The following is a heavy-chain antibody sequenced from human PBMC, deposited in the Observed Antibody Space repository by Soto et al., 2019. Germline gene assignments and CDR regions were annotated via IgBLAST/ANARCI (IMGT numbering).Heavy chain of an antibody. Sequence: QVQLVQSGDEVRKPGSLVKVSCKASGYIFVNYGIAWVRQAPGQGLEWMGWISPYSGNTHYASKVQGRLTMXTXTXXSTAYMDLGSLTSGDTAVYYCAMVDNYVTPTPQDVWGQGTTVTVSS. CDR3: AMVDNYVTPTPQDV. D-gene: IGHD3-16*01. CDR1: GYIFVNYG. CDR2: ISPYSGNT. V-gene: IGHV1-18*01. J-gene: IGHJ6*02.